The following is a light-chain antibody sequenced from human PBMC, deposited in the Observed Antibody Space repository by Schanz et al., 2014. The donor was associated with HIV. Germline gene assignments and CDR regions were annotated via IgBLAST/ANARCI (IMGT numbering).Light chain of an antibody. CDR1: QSVSSTY. J-gene: IGKJ1*01. CDR2: GAS. V-gene: IGKV3-20*01. CDR3: QQYNNWPWT. Sequence: EIVVTQSPGTLSLSPGERATLSCRASQSVSSTYLAWYQQKPGQAPRIVIYGASNRATGIPHRFSGSGSGTDFTLTITRLEPEDFAVYYCQQYNNWPWTFGQGTRV.